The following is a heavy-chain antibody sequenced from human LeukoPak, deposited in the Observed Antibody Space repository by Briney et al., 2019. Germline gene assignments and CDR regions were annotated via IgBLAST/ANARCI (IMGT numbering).Heavy chain of an antibody. CDR1: GCTFSSYA. V-gene: IGHV1-69*05. D-gene: IGHD1-26*01. J-gene: IGHJ4*02. CDR3: ARETYSGSGSYYGVVDY. CDR2: IITIFGTA. Sequence: SVKVSCKASGCTFSSYAISWVRQAPGQGLEWMGRIITIFGTANYAQKFQGRVTITTDESTSTAYMELSSLRSEDTAVYYCARETYSGSGSYYGVVDYWGQGTLVTVSS.